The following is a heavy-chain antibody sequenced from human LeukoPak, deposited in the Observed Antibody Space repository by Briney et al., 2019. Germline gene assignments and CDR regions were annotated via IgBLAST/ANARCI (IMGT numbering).Heavy chain of an antibody. D-gene: IGHD6-19*01. CDR1: GGTFSSYA. J-gene: IGHJ5*02. V-gene: IGHV1-69*13. Sequence: ASLKVSCKASGGTFSSYAISWVRHATGQRLEWMGGIIPIFGTANYAQKIQGRVTITADESTSTAYMELSSLRSEDTAVYYCARIGGWYVSGQYWFDPWGQGTLVTVSS. CDR3: ARIGGWYVSGQYWFDP. CDR2: IIPIFGTA.